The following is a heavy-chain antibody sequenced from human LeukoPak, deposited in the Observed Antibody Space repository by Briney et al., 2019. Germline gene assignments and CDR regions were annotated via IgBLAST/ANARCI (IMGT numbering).Heavy chain of an antibody. J-gene: IGHJ6*03. V-gene: IGHV3-20*04. CDR3: ARSGGITIFGVVIYMDV. CDR1: GFTFDTYA. Sequence: PGGSLRLSCAASGFTFDTYAINWVRQAPGKGLEWVSGINWNGGSTGYADSVKGRFTISRDNAKNSLYLQMNSLRAEDTALYYCARSGGITIFGVVIYMDVWGKGTTVTVSS. CDR2: INWNGGST. D-gene: IGHD3-3*01.